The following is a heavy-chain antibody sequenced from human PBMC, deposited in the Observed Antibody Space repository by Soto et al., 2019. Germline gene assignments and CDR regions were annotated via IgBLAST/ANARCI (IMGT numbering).Heavy chain of an antibody. V-gene: IGHV4-31*03. CDR2: FYSSGSI. Sequence: SETLSLTCFVSGYSITAGGNYWSWIRHHPGKGLEWIGSFYSSGSIIYNPSLRSRVSISGDTSSNQFSMSLTSVTAADTARYYCARMYSSGSGWFHPWGQGTLVTVS. CDR1: GYSITAGGNY. J-gene: IGHJ5*02. CDR3: ARMYSSGSGWFHP. D-gene: IGHD6-19*01.